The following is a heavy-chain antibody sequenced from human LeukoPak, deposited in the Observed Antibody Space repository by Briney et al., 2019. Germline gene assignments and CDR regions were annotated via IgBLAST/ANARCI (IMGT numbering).Heavy chain of an antibody. Sequence: ASVKVSCKASGGDFSNYGISWVRQAPGQGLEWMGWINPNSGGTNYAQKFQGRVTMTRDTSISTAYMELSRLRSDDTAVYYCARGGDGYNRILDYWGQGTLVTVSS. D-gene: IGHD5-24*01. CDR2: INPNSGGT. CDR3: ARGGDGYNRILDY. J-gene: IGHJ4*02. V-gene: IGHV1-2*02. CDR1: GGDFSNYG.